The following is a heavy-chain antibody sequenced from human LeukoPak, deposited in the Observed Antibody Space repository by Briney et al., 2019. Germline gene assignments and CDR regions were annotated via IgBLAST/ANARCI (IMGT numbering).Heavy chain of an antibody. CDR3: ARGRITMIVVVTAYFDY. V-gene: IGHV4-59*12. D-gene: IGHD3-22*01. CDR2: IYYSGST. CDR1: GGSISSYY. J-gene: IGHJ4*02. Sequence: PSETLSLTCTVSGGSISSYYWSWIRQPPGKGLEWIGYIYYSGSTNYNPSLKSRLTISVDTSKNQFSLKLSSVTAADTAVYYCARGRITMIVVVTAYFDYWGQGTLVTVPS.